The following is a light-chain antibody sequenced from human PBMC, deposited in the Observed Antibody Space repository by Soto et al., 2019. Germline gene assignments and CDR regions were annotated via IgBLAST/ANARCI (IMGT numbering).Light chain of an antibody. CDR2: GAS. Sequence: EIVLTQSPGTLSLSPGERATLSCRASQSVGSIYLAWYQQRPGQAPRLLIYGASNRATGIPVRFSGSGSGTDFTLTISGLETEDFAVYYCQQYGSSSITFGQGTRLEI. CDR3: QQYGSSSIT. J-gene: IGKJ5*01. CDR1: QSVGSIY. V-gene: IGKV3-20*01.